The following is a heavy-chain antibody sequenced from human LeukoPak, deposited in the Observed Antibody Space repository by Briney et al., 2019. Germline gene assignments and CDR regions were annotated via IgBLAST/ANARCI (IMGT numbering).Heavy chain of an antibody. CDR1: SDSIRTYY. CDR2: IYYSGST. J-gene: IGHJ4*02. CDR3: AIGWYYFDY. Sequence: SETLSLTCTVSSDSIRTYYWSWIRQPPGKGLEWIGYIYYSGSTNYNPSLQSRVTISIDTSKNQFSLRLSSVTAADTAVYYCAIGWYYFDYWGQGALVTVSS. D-gene: IGHD6-19*01. V-gene: IGHV4-59*01.